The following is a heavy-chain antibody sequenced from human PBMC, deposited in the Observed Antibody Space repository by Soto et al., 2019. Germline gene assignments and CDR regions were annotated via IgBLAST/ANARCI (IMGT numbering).Heavy chain of an antibody. D-gene: IGHD3-3*01. V-gene: IGHV3-33*01. CDR3: ARVPNGITIFGVVPTDYYYYGMDV. CDR1: GFTFSSYG. J-gene: IGHJ6*02. CDR2: IWYDGSNK. Sequence: SLRLSCASSGFTFSSYGMHWVRQAPGKGLEWVAVIWYDGSNKYYADSVKGRFTISRDNSKNTLYLQMNSLRAEDTAVYYCARVPNGITIFGVVPTDYYYYGMDVWGQGTTVTVSS.